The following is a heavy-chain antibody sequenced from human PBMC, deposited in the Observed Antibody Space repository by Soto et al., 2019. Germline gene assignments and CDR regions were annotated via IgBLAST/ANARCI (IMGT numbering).Heavy chain of an antibody. CDR3: AREVAPYSSGPAPFYY. J-gene: IGHJ4*02. CDR1: GGTFSSYT. D-gene: IGHD6-25*01. CDR2: IITILGIA. Sequence: QVQLVQSGAEVKKPGSSVKVSCKASGGTFSSYTISWVRQAPGQGLEWMGRIITILGIANYAQKFQGRVTIPADKSKSTAYMELGTLSSGATAVYYCAREVAPYSSGPAPFYYWGQGTLFTVSS. V-gene: IGHV1-69*08.